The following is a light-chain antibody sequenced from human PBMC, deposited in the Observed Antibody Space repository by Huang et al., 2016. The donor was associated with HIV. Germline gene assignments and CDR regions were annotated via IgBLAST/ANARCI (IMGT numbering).Light chain of an antibody. CDR2: AAS. Sequence: EIVMTQSPATPSVSPGERATLSCRASQSVGSNLAWYQQRRGQAPRLLIYAASTRANGIPARFSGSGSGTEFTLTVSSLQSEDFAVYYCQQHNTWPRTFGQGTRV. CDR1: QSVGSN. CDR3: QQHNTWPRT. V-gene: IGKV3-15*01. J-gene: IGKJ1*01.